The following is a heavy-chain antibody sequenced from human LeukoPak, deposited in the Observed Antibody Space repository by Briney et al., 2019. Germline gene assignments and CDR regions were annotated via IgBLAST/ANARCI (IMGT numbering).Heavy chain of an antibody. V-gene: IGHV3-30*18. J-gene: IGHJ5*02. D-gene: IGHD3-10*01. Sequence: PGRSLRLSCAASGFTLSSYGMQWVRQARGKGLEWVTVISYDGSNKYYADSVKGRFTISRDNSKNTLYLQMNSLRAEDTAVYYCAKLGGSGSRTPSGFDPWGQGTLVTVSS. CDR3: AKLGGSGSRTPSGFDP. CDR2: ISYDGSNK. CDR1: GFTLSSYG.